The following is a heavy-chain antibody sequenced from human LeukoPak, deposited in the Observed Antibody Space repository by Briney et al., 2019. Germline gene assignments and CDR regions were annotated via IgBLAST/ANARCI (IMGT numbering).Heavy chain of an antibody. CDR1: GFTFSDYY. Sequence: GGSLRLSCAASGFTFSDYYMSWIRQAPGKGLEWVSYISSSGSTIYYADSVKSRFTISRDNAKNSLYLQMNSLRAEDTAVYYCARDTTYYYDSSGYLDYWGQGTLVTVSS. V-gene: IGHV3-11*01. D-gene: IGHD3-22*01. CDR2: ISSSGSTI. J-gene: IGHJ4*02. CDR3: ARDTTYYYDSSGYLDY.